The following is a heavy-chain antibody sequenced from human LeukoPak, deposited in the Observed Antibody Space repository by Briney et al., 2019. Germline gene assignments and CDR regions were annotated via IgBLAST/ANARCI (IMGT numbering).Heavy chain of an antibody. J-gene: IGHJ4*02. Sequence: PGASVKVSCKASGYTFTSYYMHWVRQAPGQGLEWMGIIDPSGGSTSYAQKFQGRVTMTRDMSTSTAYMELSSLRSEDTAVYYCARVGVAEARTLGYWGQGTLVTVSS. V-gene: IGHV1-46*01. CDR3: ARVGVAEARTLGY. CDR1: GYTFTSYY. CDR2: IDPSGGST. D-gene: IGHD1-14*01.